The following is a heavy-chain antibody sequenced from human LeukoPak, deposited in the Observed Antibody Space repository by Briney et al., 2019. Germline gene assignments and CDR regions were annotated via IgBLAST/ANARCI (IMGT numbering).Heavy chain of an antibody. D-gene: IGHD3-3*01. V-gene: IGHV4-34*01. CDR1: GGSFSGYY. J-gene: IGHJ5*02. Sequence: PSETLSLTCAVYGGSFSGYYWSRIRQPPGKGLEWIGEINHSGSTNYNPSLKSRVTISVDTSKNQFSLKLSSVTAADTAVYYCARETLLRFLEWLPSRANWFDPSGQGTLGTVSS. CDR2: INHSGST. CDR3: ARETLLRFLEWLPSRANWFDP.